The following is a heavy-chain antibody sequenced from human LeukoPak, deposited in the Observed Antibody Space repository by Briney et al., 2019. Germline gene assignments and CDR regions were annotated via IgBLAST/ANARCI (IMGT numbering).Heavy chain of an antibody. Sequence: GGSLRLSCAASGFTFSSYWMHWVRQAPGKGLAWVSSIKSDGSVTRYADSVKGRFTISRDNAKNTLYLQMNSLRAEDTAVYYCARDPGRVAAAGTNFDYWGQGTQVTVSS. CDR3: ARDPGRVAAAGTNFDY. CDR2: IKSDGSVT. D-gene: IGHD6-13*01. V-gene: IGHV3-74*01. CDR1: GFTFSSYW. J-gene: IGHJ4*02.